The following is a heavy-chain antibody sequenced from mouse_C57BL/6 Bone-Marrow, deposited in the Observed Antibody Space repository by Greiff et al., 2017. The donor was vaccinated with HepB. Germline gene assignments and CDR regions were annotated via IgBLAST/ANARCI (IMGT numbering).Heavy chain of an antibody. CDR2: IDPETGGT. J-gene: IGHJ4*01. CDR1: GYTFTDYE. Sequence: QVQLQQSGAELVRPGASVTLSCKASGYTFTDYEMHWVKQTPVHGLEWIGAIDPETGGTAYNQKFKGKAILTADKSSSTAYMELRSLTSEDSAVYYCTRYGSSFYYYAMDYWGQGTSVTVSS. V-gene: IGHV1-15*01. D-gene: IGHD1-1*01. CDR3: TRYGSSFYYYAMDY.